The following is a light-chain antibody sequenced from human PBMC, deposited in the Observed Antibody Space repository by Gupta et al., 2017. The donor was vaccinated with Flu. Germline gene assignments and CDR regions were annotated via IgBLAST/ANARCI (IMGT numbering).Light chain of an antibody. Sequence: NCGASKGISRWLAWYQQKPGKAPKLLIYKASTRESGVPSRFSGSGYGTEFTLTISSGQPDDFANYYCQHKNSSPFAFGRGTKVDIK. CDR3: QHKNSSPFA. J-gene: IGKJ4*01. V-gene: IGKV1-5*03. CDR1: KGISRW. CDR2: KAS.